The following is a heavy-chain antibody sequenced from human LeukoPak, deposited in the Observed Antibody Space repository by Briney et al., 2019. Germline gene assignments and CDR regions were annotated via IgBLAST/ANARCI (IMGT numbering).Heavy chain of an antibody. Sequence: GGSLRLSCAASGSTFSSYGMHWVRQAPGKGLEWVAVISYDESNEYYRDSVKGRFTISRDNSKNTLYLQMNSLRAEDTAVYYCAKEKWELFPYFDYWGQGTLVTVSS. D-gene: IGHD1-26*01. CDR2: ISYDESNE. CDR3: AKEKWELFPYFDY. J-gene: IGHJ4*02. V-gene: IGHV3-30*18. CDR1: GSTFSSYG.